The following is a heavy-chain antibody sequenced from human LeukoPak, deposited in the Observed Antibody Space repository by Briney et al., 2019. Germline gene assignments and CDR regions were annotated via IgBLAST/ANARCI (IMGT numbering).Heavy chain of an antibody. CDR2: ISSSGSTI. V-gene: IGHV3-48*03. CDR3: ARETLGIAAAGIGLGFDY. D-gene: IGHD6-13*01. Sequence: GGSLRLSCAASGFTSSSYEMNRVRQAPGKGLEWVSYISSSGSTIYYADSVKGRFTISRDNAKNSLYLQMNSLRAEDTAVYYCARETLGIAAAGIGLGFDYWGQGTLVTVSS. J-gene: IGHJ4*02. CDR1: GFTSSSYE.